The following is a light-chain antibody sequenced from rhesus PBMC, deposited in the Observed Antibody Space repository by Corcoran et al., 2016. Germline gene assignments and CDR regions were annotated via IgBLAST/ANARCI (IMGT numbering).Light chain of an antibody. J-gene: IGKJ1*01. Sequence: EIVMTQSPATLSLSPGETATLSCRASENIGNYLAWYQQKPGQAPKLLVHRASFRATGIPDSVSGYGSRTEFPLTISSLEPEDVGVYHCQQYNDLWTFGQGTKVEIK. V-gene: IGKV3-40*03. CDR2: RAS. CDR3: QQYNDLWT. CDR1: ENIGNY.